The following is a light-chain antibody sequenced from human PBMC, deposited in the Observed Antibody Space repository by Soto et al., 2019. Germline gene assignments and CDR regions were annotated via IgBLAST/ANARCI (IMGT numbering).Light chain of an antibody. V-gene: IGLV2-14*01. J-gene: IGLJ3*02. CDR2: EVS. Sequence: QSVLTQPASVSGSPGQSITISCTGTSSDVGAYNYVSWYQQHPGKAPKVMIYEVSNRPSGVSNRFSGSKSGNTASLTISGLQAEDEADYYCQAYDYSLTAFVFGGGTKLTVL. CDR1: SSDVGAYNY. CDR3: QAYDYSLTAFV.